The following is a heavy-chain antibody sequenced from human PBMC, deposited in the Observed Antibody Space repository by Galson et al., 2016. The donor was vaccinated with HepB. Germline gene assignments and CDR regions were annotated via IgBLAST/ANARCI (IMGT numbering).Heavy chain of an antibody. D-gene: IGHD2-15*01. V-gene: IGHV3-23*01. Sequence: SLRLSCAASGFTFSSYAVSWVRQAPGKGLEWVSAISGRGGSTYYADSVKGRFTISRDNSKNTVYLQMNSLRAGDTAVYYCAKEGDYSCDYSSMDGWGQGTTVTVSS. CDR1: GFTFSSYA. CDR3: AKEGDYSCDYSSMDG. CDR2: ISGRGGST. J-gene: IGHJ6*02.